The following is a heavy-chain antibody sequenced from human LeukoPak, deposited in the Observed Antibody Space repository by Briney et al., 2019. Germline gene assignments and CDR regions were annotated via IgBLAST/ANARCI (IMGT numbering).Heavy chain of an antibody. V-gene: IGHV4-4*07. CDR1: GGTSSSYY. J-gene: IGHJ4*02. D-gene: IGHD3-10*01. Sequence: SETLSFTCTVSGGTSSSYYWGWIRQPAGKGREWIGRIYTSGSTNYNPSLKSRVTMSVDTSKNQFSLKLSSVTAADTAVYYCARGRGITMVRGVINYFDYWGQGTLVTVSS. CDR2: IYTSGST. CDR3: ARGRGITMVRGVINYFDY.